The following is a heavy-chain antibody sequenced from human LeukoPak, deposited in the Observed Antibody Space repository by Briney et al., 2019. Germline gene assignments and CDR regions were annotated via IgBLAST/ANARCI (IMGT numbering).Heavy chain of an antibody. CDR2: IRTKGLGETA. J-gene: IGHJ6*02. CDR1: GFIFRDRA. CDR3: SRNSGTYRGYGMDV. Sequence: KPGGSLRLSCTASGFIFRDRAMSWVRQAPGKGLEWVGFIRTKGLGETAEYAASVKDRFTISRDDSNNIAYLHMNSLKTEDTAVYYCSRNSGTYRGYGMDVWGQGTPVADSS. D-gene: IGHD1-26*01. V-gene: IGHV3-49*04.